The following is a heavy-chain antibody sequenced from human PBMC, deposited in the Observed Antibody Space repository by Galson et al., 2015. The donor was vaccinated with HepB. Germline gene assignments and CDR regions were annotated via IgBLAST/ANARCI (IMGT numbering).Heavy chain of an antibody. D-gene: IGHD3-10*01. V-gene: IGHV3-23*01. CDR1: GFTFSRYA. CDR3: AKVDGVLGELSYYYFDY. J-gene: IGHJ4*02. CDR2: ISGSGGST. Sequence: SLRLSCAASGFTFSRYAMSWVRQAPGKGLEWVSGISGSGGSTYYADSVKGRFTIFRDNSKNTLYLQMNSLRAQDTAVYYCAKVDGVLGELSYYYFDYWGQGTLVTVSS.